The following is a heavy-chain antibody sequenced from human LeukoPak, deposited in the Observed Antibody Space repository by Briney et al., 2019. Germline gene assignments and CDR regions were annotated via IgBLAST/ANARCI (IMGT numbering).Heavy chain of an antibody. V-gene: IGHV4-59*01. CDR2: IYYSGNT. CDR1: GVSISSYY. CDR3: AVGYSGYDLFDL. D-gene: IGHD5-12*01. J-gene: IGHJ4*02. Sequence: SETLSLTCTVSGVSISSYYWSWIRQPPGKGLDWIGYIYYSGNTNYNPSLKSRVTISVDTSKNQFSLRLSSVTAADTAVYYCAVGYSGYDLFDLWGQATLVTVSS.